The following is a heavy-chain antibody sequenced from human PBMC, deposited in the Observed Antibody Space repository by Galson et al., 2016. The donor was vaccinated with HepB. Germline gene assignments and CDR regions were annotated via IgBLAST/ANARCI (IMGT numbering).Heavy chain of an antibody. D-gene: IGHD1-26*01. Sequence: SLRLSCAASGFTFSSYWMYWVRQTPGKGLVWVSRIDSDGITTAYADSVKGRFTISRDNAKNTLYLQMNSLSDEDTAVYYCATGGGRRSKYYGMDVWGHGTMVTVSS. CDR2: IDSDGITT. J-gene: IGHJ6*02. CDR3: ATGGGRRSKYYGMDV. CDR1: GFTFSSYW. V-gene: IGHV3-74*01.